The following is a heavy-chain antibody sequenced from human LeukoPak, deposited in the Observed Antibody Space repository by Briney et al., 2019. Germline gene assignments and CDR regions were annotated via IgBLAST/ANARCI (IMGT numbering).Heavy chain of an antibody. CDR2: IYYSGST. CDR1: GGSVSSGSYY. V-gene: IGHV4-61*01. J-gene: IGHJ3*02. CDR3: ARDMGGGDYFAFDI. D-gene: IGHD4-17*01. Sequence: SETLSLTCTVSGGSVSSGSYYWSWIRQPPEKGLEWIGYIYYSGSTDYNPSLKSRVTISVDTSKNQFSLKLSSVTAADTAVYYCARDMGGGDYFAFDIWGQGTMVTVSS.